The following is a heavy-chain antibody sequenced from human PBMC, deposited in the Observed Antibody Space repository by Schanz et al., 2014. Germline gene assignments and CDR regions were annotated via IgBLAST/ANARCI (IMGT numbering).Heavy chain of an antibody. J-gene: IGHJ4*02. Sequence: EVQLVESGGGVVQPGRSLRLSCAASGFTFSTHAMSWVRQAPGRGLEWVSAISGSGGSTYYADSVKGRFTISRDNSKNTLYLQMNSLRAEDTAVYYCVRDSFFAFDYWGQGTLVTVSS. CDR1: GFTFSTHA. D-gene: IGHD3-3*01. CDR2: ISGSGGST. V-gene: IGHV3-23*04. CDR3: VRDSFFAFDY.